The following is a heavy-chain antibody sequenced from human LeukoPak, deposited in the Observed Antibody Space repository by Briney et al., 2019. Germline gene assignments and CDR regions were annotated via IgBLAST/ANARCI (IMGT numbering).Heavy chain of an antibody. CDR3: AKDTNNMVRGVIIGYYFDY. Sequence: GGSLRLSCAASGFTFSSYGMHWVRQAPGKGLEWVAFIRYDGSNKYYADSVKGRFTISRDSSKNTLYLQMNSMRAEDTAVYYCAKDTNNMVRGVIIGYYFDYWGQGTLVTVSS. CDR2: IRYDGSNK. CDR1: GFTFSSYG. J-gene: IGHJ4*02. D-gene: IGHD3-10*01. V-gene: IGHV3-30*02.